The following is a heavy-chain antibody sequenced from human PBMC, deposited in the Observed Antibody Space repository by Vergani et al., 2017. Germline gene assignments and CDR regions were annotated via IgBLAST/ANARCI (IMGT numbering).Heavy chain of an antibody. V-gene: IGHV5-10-1*03. CDR3: AMTVYSSGLAGR. Sequence: EVQLVQSGAEVKKPGESLRISCKGSGYSFTSYWISWVRQIPGKGLEWMGRIDPSDSYTNYSPSFQGHVTISADKSISTAYLQWSSLKASDTAMYYCAMTVYSSGLAGRWGQGTLVTVSS. D-gene: IGHD6-19*01. CDR1: GYSFTSYW. CDR2: IDPSDSYT. J-gene: IGHJ4*02.